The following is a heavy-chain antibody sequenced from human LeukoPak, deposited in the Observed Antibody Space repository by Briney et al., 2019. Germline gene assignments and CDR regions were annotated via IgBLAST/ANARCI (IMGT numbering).Heavy chain of an antibody. V-gene: IGHV3-30*04. J-gene: IGHJ6*04. Sequence: GGSLRLSCAASGFTFSSYAMHWVRQAPGKGLEWVAVISYDGSNKYYADSVKGRFTISRDNSKNTLYLQMNSLRAEDTAVYYCAKADYVMDVWGKGTTVTISS. CDR1: GFTFSSYA. CDR2: ISYDGSNK. CDR3: AKADYVMDV.